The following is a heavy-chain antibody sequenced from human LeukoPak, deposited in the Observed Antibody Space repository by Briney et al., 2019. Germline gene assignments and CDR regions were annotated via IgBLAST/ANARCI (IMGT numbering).Heavy chain of an antibody. J-gene: IGHJ6*03. Sequence: GGSLRLSCAASGFTFSNCAMIWVRQAPGRGLGCISTLSGENALIYYADSVKGRFTISRDNSKNTLYLQMSNVRPEDTARYYCARNEAGYHYYIGFWGEGTTVTVSS. V-gene: IGHV3-23*01. CDR1: GFTFSNCA. CDR2: LSGENALI. D-gene: IGHD1-14*01. CDR3: ARNEAGYHYYIGF.